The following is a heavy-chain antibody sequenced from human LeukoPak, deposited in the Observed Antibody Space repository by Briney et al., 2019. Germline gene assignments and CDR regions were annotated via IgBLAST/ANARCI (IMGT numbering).Heavy chain of an antibody. D-gene: IGHD6-19*01. CDR3: AKDLSSGSRRAY. V-gene: IGHV3-30*18. Sequence: PGGSLRLSCEGSEFSFSSYWMSWVRQAPGKGLERVAVISYDGSNKYYADSVKGRFTISRDNSKNTLYLQMNSLRAEDTGVYYCAKDLSSGSRRAYWGQGTLVTVSS. J-gene: IGHJ4*02. CDR2: ISYDGSNK. CDR1: EFSFSSYW.